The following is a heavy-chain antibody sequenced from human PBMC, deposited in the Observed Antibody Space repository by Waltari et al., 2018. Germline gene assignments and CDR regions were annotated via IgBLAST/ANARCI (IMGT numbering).Heavy chain of an antibody. Sequence: QVQLQESGPGLVKPSETLSLTCAVSGASISRHHWSWIRQPAGKGLEWIGHISASGNTNYNPSLKCPVFLSVDTSNNQFSLRLDSVAAADTAVYFCASLLVNYGSDRYYSATFDVWGQATLVTVS. CDR1: GASISRHH. CDR2: ISASGNT. J-gene: IGHJ3*01. V-gene: IGHV4-4*07. D-gene: IGHD3-10*01. CDR3: ASLLVNYGSDRYYSATFDV.